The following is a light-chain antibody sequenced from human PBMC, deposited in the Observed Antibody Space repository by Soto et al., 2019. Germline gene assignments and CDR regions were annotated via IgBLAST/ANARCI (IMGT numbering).Light chain of an antibody. CDR3: QQCYTRWT. CDR1: QSIGRF. Sequence: DIQMTQAPSTLSASVGDRVTITCRASQSIGRFLAWYRHQPGKAPKLLIYDASTLESGAPSRISGTGSGTEFTFSITSLQPEDFGTYYCQQCYTRWTFGQGTKVDTK. CDR2: DAS. J-gene: IGKJ1*01. V-gene: IGKV1-5*01.